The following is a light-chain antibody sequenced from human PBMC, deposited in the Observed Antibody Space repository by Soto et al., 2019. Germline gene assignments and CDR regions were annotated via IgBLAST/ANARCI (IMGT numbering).Light chain of an antibody. CDR2: KAF. V-gene: IGKV1-5*03. Sequence: DIQMTQSPSTLSGSVGDRVTITCRASQTIRSWLAWYQQKPGKAPKLLIYKAFTLKSGVPSRFSGSGSGTYFTLTISSLEPEDFAVYYCQQRSNWPLTFGGGTKVEIK. J-gene: IGKJ4*01. CDR1: QTIRSW. CDR3: QQRSNWPLT.